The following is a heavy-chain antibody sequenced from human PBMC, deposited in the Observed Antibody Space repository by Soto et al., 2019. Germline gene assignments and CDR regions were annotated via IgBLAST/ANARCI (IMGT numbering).Heavy chain of an antibody. D-gene: IGHD3-10*01. J-gene: IGHJ6*02. CDR2: IDPSDSYT. CDR1: EYRFTSYW. Sequence: PGESLKISCKGSEYRFTSYWISWVRQMPGKGLEWMGRIDPSDSYTSYSPSFQGHVTISADKSISTAYLQWGSLRASDTAMYYCTRTWAQDYGSGSSPDKYYCYGMDVWGQGTTVTVSS. V-gene: IGHV5-10-1*01. CDR3: TRTWAQDYGSGSSPDKYYCYGMDV.